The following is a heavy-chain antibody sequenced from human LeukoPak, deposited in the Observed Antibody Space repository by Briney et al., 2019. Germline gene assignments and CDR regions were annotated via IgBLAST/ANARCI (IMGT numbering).Heavy chain of an antibody. D-gene: IGHD5-24*01. J-gene: IGHJ4*02. CDR3: ARGGWGKMAIDY. Sequence: ASVKVSCKASGYTFTSYAMHWVRQAPGQRLEWMGWINAGNGNTKYSQEFQGRVTITRDTSASTAYMELSSLRSEDMAVYYCARGGWGKMAIDYWGQGTLVTVSS. CDR1: GYTFTSYA. CDR2: INAGNGNT. V-gene: IGHV1-3*03.